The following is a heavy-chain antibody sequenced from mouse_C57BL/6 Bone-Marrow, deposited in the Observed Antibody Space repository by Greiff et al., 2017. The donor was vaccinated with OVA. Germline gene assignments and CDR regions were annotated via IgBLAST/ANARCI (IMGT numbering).Heavy chain of an antibody. V-gene: IGHV1-7*01. Sequence: VQLQESGAELAKPGASVKLSCKASGYTFTSYWMHWVKQRPGQGLEWIGYINPSSGYTKYNQKFKDKATLTADKSSSTAYMQLSSLTYEDSAVYYCARPQPDSPWAFAYWGQGTLVTVSA. CDR2: INPSSGYT. CDR1: GYTFTSYW. CDR3: ARPQPDSPWAFAY. D-gene: IGHD6-2*01. J-gene: IGHJ3*01.